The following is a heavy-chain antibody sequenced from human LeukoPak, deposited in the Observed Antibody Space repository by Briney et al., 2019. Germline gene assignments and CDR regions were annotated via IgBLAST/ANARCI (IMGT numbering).Heavy chain of an antibody. V-gene: IGHV1-69*05. Sequence: SVKVSCNASGGTFSSYAISWVRQAPGQGLEWMGGIIPIFGTASYAQKFQGRVTITTDESTSTAYMELSSLRSEDTAVYYCARGAYYYDSSGLAPFDYWGQGTLVTVSS. J-gene: IGHJ4*02. CDR2: IIPIFGTA. D-gene: IGHD3-22*01. CDR1: GGTFSSYA. CDR3: ARGAYYYDSSGLAPFDY.